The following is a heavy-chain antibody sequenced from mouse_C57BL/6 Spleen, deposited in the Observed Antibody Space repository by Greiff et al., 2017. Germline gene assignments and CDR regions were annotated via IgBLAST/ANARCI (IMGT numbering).Heavy chain of an antibody. CDR1: GYTFTDYN. D-gene: IGHD1-1*01. J-gene: IGHJ1*03. V-gene: IGHV1-18*01. Sequence: EVKLMESGPELVKPGASVKIPCKASGYTFTDYNMDWVKQSHGKSLEWIGDINPNNGGTIYNQKFKGKATLTVDNSSSTAYMELRSLTSEDTAVYYCARPITTVVPWYFDVWGTGTTVTVSS. CDR3: ARPITTVVPWYFDV. CDR2: INPNNGGT.